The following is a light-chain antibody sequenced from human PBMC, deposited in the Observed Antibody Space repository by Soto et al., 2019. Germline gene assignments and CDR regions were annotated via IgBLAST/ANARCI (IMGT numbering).Light chain of an antibody. CDR3: SSYTTSSTWV. Sequence: QSVLTQPASVSGSPGQSITISCTGTSNDVGGYNFVSWYQQHPGKAPKLMIYEVTNRPSGVSNRFSGSKSGNTASLTISGLQAEDEADYYSSSYTTSSTWVFGGGTKVTVL. J-gene: IGLJ3*02. V-gene: IGLV2-14*01. CDR1: SNDVGGYNF. CDR2: EVT.